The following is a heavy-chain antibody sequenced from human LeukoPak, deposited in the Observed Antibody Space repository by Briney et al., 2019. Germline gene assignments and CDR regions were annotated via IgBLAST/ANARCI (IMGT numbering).Heavy chain of an antibody. D-gene: IGHD6-19*01. Sequence: GGSLRLSCSASGFTFSTYWMSWVRQAPGKGLEWVSSISSSSSYIYYADSVKGRFTISRDNAKNSLYLQMNSLRAEDTAVYYCAGSWQWLLWGVWGQGTLVTVSS. V-gene: IGHV3-21*01. CDR1: GFTFSTYW. CDR2: ISSSSSYI. CDR3: AGSWQWLLWGV. J-gene: IGHJ4*02.